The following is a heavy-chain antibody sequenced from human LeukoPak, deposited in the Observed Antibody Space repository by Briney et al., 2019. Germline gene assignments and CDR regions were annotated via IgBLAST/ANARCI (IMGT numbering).Heavy chain of an antibody. J-gene: IGHJ4*02. D-gene: IGHD3-3*01. CDR3: ARGLSQYDFWSGYYSYFDY. Sequence: SETLSLTCTVSGGSISSSSYYWGWIRQPPGKGLERIGSIYYSGSTYYNPSLKSRVTISVDTSKNQFSLKLSSVTAADTAVYYCARGLSQYDFWSGYYSYFDYWGQGTLVTVSS. V-gene: IGHV4-39*07. CDR2: IYYSGST. CDR1: GGSISSSSYY.